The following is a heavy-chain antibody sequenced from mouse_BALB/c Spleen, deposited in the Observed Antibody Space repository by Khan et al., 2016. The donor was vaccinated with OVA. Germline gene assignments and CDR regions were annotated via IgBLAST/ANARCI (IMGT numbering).Heavy chain of an antibody. CDR2: IRLKSDDYVT. CDR3: WILL. Sequence: EVKLVVSGGGLVQPGGSMKLSCVASGFTFSNYWMNWVRQSPEKGLEWVAEIRLKSDDYVTNYAETEKGRFTIYRDDYKSSVTLKMNNLRAEDTGMYYCWILLWGQGTTLTVSS. J-gene: IGHJ2*01. CDR1: GFTFSNYW. V-gene: IGHV6-6*02.